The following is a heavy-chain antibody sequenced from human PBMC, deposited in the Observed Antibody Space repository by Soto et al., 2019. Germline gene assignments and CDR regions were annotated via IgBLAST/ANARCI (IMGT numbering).Heavy chain of an antibody. CDR2: IGTAGDT. V-gene: IGHV3-13*01. CDR3: ARGPSPYYYDSSGYPRPIWFAP. CDR1: GFTFSSYD. J-gene: IGHJ5*02. D-gene: IGHD3-22*01. Sequence: GGSLRLSCTASGFTFSSYDMHWVRQATGKGLEWVSAIGTAGDTYYPGSVKGRFTISRENAKNSLYLQMNSLRAEDTAVYYCARGPSPYYYDSSGYPRPIWFAPWGQGTLVTVSS.